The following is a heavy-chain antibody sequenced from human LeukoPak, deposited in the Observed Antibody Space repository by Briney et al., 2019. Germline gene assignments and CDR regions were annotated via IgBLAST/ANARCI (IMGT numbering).Heavy chain of an antibody. CDR1: GFTFSSYW. V-gene: IGHV3-74*01. CDR2: INSDGSST. Sequence: GGSLRLSCAASGFTFSSYWMHWVRQAPGKGPVWVSRINSDGSSTNYADSVKGRFTISRDNAKNTLYPQMNSLRAEDTAVYYCAKTTIFGVVGYYYYYMDVWGKGTTVTVSS. D-gene: IGHD3-3*01. J-gene: IGHJ6*03. CDR3: AKTTIFGVVGYYYYYMDV.